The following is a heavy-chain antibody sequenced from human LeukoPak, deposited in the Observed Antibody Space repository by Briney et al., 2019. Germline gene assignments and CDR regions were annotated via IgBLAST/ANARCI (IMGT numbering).Heavy chain of an antibody. CDR1: GFTFSSYW. J-gene: IGHJ4*02. V-gene: IGHV3-74*01. D-gene: IGHD4-23*01. CDR3: VRGNDYGGPHY. Sequence: GGSLRLSCAASGFTFSSYWMHWVRQAPGKGLVWVSRIDRDGSRINYADSVKGRFTISGDNGKNTLFPQMNSLRAEDAAVYYCVRGNDYGGPHYWGQGTLVTVSS. CDR2: IDRDGSRI.